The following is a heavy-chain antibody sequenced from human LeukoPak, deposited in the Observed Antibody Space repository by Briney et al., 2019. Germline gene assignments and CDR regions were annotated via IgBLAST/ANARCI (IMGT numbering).Heavy chain of an antibody. CDR2: INPSGGST. CDR1: GNTFTSYY. J-gene: IGHJ4*02. D-gene: IGHD2-15*01. CDR3: VRRHLGGFDY. Sequence: ASVKVSCKASGNTFTSYYMHWVRQAPGQGLEWMGIINPSGGSTSYAQNFQGRVTMTRDMSTSTVYMELSSLRPEDTAVYYCVRRHLGGFDYWGQGTLVTVSS. V-gene: IGHV1-46*01.